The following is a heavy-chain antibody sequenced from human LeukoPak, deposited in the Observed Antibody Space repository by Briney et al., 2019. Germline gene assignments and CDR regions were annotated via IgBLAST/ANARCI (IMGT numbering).Heavy chain of an antibody. CDR1: GGSIIRYY. CDR3: ARQLYFDGSGYYFDY. V-gene: IGHV4-4*09. CDR2: IYTSGNT. D-gene: IGHD3-22*01. Sequence: PSETLSLTCTVSGGSIIRYYRSWIRQPPGKGLEWIGYIYTSGNTNYNPSLKSRVTISVDTSKKEFSLKLSSVTAADTAVYYCARQLYFDGSGYYFDYWGQGTLVTVSS. J-gene: IGHJ4*02.